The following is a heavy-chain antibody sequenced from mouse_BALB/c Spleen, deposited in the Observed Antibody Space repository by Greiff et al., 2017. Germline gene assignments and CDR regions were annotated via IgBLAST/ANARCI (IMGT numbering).Heavy chain of an antibody. CDR3: TRDRYDGYAMDY. D-gene: IGHD2-14*01. V-gene: IGHV1-15*01. J-gene: IGHJ4*01. Sequence: QVQLKESGAELVRPGASVTLSCKASGYTFTDYEMHWVKQTPVHGLEWIGAIDPETGGTAYNQKFKGKATLTADKSSSTAYMELRSLTSEDSAVYYCTRDRYDGYAMDYWGQGTSVTVSS. CDR1: GYTFTDYE. CDR2: IDPETGGT.